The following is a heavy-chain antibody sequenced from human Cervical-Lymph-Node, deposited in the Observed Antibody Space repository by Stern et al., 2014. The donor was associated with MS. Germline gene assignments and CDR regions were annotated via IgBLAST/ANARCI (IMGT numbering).Heavy chain of an antibody. J-gene: IGHJ1*01. CDR2: IWFGGGNR. CDR1: GFTFSSSG. V-gene: IGHV3-33*01. D-gene: IGHD4-23*01. Sequence: VQLVESGGGVVQPGRSLRLSCAASGFTFSSSGMHWVRQAPGKGLEWLAWIWFGGGNRYYADPVQGRFPISRDNSKNTLYLQMNSLRAEDTAVYYCAREGGNTAEYFQHWGQGTLVTVSS. CDR3: AREGGNTAEYFQH.